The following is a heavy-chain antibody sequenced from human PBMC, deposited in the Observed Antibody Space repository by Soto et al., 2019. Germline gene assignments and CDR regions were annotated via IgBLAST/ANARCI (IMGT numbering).Heavy chain of an antibody. CDR2: IIPIFGTA. V-gene: IGHV1-69*12. CDR3: ARSTSISYCSGGSCYFAFDI. CDR1: GGTFSSYA. J-gene: IGHJ3*02. D-gene: IGHD2-15*01. Sequence: QVQLVQSGAEVKKPGSSVKVSCKASGGTFSSYAISWVRQAPGQGLEWMGGIIPIFGTANYAQKFQGRVKITADEYTSTAYMELSSLRSEDTAVYYCARSTSISYCSGGSCYFAFDIWGQGTMVTVSS.